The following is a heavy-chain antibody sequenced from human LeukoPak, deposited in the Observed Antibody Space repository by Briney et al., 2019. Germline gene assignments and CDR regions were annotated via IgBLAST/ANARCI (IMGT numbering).Heavy chain of an antibody. V-gene: IGHV1-18*04. D-gene: IGHD6-13*01. CDR2: ISAYNGNT. CDR3: ARMVAADLPIDY. CDR1: GYTFTSYG. Sequence: ASVNVSCKAYGYTFTSYGISWVRQAPGQGIEWMGWISAYNGNTNYAQKLQGRVTMTTDTSTSTAYLELRSLRSDDTAVYYCARMVAADLPIDYWGQGTLVTVSS. J-gene: IGHJ4*02.